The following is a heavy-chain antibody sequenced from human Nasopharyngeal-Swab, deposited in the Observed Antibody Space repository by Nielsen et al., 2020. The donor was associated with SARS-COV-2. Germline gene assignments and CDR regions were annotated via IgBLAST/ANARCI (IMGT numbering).Heavy chain of an antibody. CDR3: ARGSSDWNGIDY. J-gene: IGHJ4*02. CDR2: IDLNAIGT. CDR1: GFTFSDYW. Sequence: GESLKISCAASGFTFSDYWMHWVRQAPGKGLLGVSRIDLNAIGTAYADSLKGRFTISRDNAKNTLYLQMNSLRAEDTAIYYCARGSSDWNGIDYWGQGTLVTVSS. V-gene: IGHV3-74*01. D-gene: IGHD6-19*01.